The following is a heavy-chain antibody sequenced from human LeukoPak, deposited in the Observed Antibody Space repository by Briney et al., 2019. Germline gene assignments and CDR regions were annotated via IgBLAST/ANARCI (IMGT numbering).Heavy chain of an antibody. CDR1: GGALSVYS. D-gene: IGHD5-12*01. V-gene: IGHV4-34*01. J-gene: IGHJ4*02. CDR2: IDHSGST. CDR3: ATRLPTDY. Sequence: PSETLSLTCAVYGGALSVYSWRWIRQPPGKGLEWIGEIDHSGSTSYNPSLKSRLTISVDTSKKQFSLKLNSVTAADTAVYYCATRLPTDYWGQGTLVTVSS.